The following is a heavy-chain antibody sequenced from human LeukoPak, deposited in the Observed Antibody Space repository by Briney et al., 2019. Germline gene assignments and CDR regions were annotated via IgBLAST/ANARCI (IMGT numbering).Heavy chain of an antibody. CDR2: IYYSGST. CDR3: ARDSSGYSSLDF. D-gene: IGHD3-22*01. V-gene: IGHV4-31*03. J-gene: IGHJ4*02. CDR1: GGSISSGGYY. Sequence: PSQTLSLTCTVSGGSISSGGYYWSWIRQHPGKGLEWIGYIYYSGSTYYNPSLKSRVTISVDTSENQFSLKLSSVTAADTAVYYCARDSSGYSSLDFWGQGTLVTVSS.